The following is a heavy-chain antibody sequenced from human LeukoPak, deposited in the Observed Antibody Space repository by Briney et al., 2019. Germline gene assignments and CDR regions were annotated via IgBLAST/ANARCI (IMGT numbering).Heavy chain of an antibody. CDR1: GFTITNNY. CDR2: TYTEGPT. D-gene: IGHD4-17*01. Sequence: PGGSLRLSCAASGFTITNNYMNWVRQAPGKGLEWVSVTYTEGPTYYADSVKGRFTISRDNSRNTVYLQMNSLSAEDTAVYYCARETTAPQRHFDYWGQGTLVTVSS. J-gene: IGHJ4*02. V-gene: IGHV3-66*01. CDR3: ARETTAPQRHFDY.